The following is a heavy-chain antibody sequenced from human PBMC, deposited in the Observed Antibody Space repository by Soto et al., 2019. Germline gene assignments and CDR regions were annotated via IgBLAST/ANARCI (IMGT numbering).Heavy chain of an antibody. J-gene: IGHJ4*02. D-gene: IGHD1-1*01. V-gene: IGHV1-8*01. CDR1: GYSFTDYD. CDR3: EVTTGF. Sequence: GASVKVSCKTSGYSFTDYDINWVRQAPGQGLEYMGWVSPENRNAGYAPQFRGRVSMTTDTSISTAYLELTNLTYEDTAVYYCEVTTGFWGQGTMVTVSS. CDR2: VSPENRNA.